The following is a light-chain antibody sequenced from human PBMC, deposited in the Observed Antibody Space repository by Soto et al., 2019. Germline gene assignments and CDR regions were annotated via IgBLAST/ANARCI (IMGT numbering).Light chain of an antibody. CDR1: QDIGTW. J-gene: IGKJ1*01. CDR3: QQANSFPPWT. Sequence: DIQMTQSPSSVSASIGDRVIITCRASQDIGTWLAWYQQKPGQVPNLLMYPASSLHSGVPSRFSGSGYGTEFTLTISSLQPEDFATYYCQQANSFPPWTFGQRTKVDIK. V-gene: IGKV1-12*01. CDR2: PAS.